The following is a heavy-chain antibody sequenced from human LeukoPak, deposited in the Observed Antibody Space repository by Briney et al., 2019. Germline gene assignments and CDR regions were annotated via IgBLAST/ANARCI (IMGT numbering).Heavy chain of an antibody. D-gene: IGHD6-19*01. J-gene: IGHJ4*02. V-gene: IGHV3-30*18. CDR1: GFTFSSYG. Sequence: PGGSPRLSCAASGFTFSSYGMHWVRQAPGKGLEWVAVISYDGSNKYYADSVKGRFTISRDNSKNTLYLQMNSLRAEDTAVYYCAKDLAVAGDIDWGQGTLVTVSS. CDR2: ISYDGSNK. CDR3: AKDLAVAGDID.